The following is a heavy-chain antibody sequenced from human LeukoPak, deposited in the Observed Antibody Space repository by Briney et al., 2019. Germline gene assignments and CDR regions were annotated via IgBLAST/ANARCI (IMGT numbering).Heavy chain of an antibody. D-gene: IGHD3-16*01. J-gene: IGHJ4*02. Sequence: GGSLRLSCGASGFTFSSYGVHWVRQARGRGLEWVAVISYDGSNKYYADSVKGRFTISTDNSKNTLYLQMNSLRAEDTAVYYCAKDLAYDYVWGSYLDWGQGTLVTVSS. CDR2: ISYDGSNK. CDR3: AKDLAYDYVWGSYLD. CDR1: GFTFSSYG. V-gene: IGHV3-30*18.